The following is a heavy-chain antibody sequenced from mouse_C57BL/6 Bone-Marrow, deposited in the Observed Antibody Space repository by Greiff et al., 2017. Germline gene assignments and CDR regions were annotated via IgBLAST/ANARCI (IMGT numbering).Heavy chain of an antibody. Sequence: QVQLQQSGAELVKPGASVKLSCKASGYTFTTYCMHWVKQRPGQGLEWIGMIHPNNGDTNYNEKFESKATMTVDKSSSTAYMQLSSLTSEDSAVYYCARSLYGPWYFDVWGRGTTVTVSA. J-gene: IGHJ1*03. CDR3: ARSLYGPWYFDV. CDR1: GYTFTTYC. D-gene: IGHD2-10*02. V-gene: IGHV1-64*01. CDR2: IHPNNGDT.